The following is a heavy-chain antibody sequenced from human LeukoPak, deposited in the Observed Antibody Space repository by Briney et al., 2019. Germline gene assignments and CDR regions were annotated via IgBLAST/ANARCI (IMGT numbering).Heavy chain of an antibody. V-gene: IGHV4-59*08. CDR3: ARGWGYFDY. CDR1: GGSISSYS. Sequence: SETLSLTCTVSGGSISSYSWTWIRQPPGKGLEWIANIYSSGSTDYNPSLKSQVTISVDTSKSQLSLKLNSVTAADTAVYYCARGWGYFDYWGQGTPVTVSS. J-gene: IGHJ4*02. D-gene: IGHD7-27*01. CDR2: IYSSGST.